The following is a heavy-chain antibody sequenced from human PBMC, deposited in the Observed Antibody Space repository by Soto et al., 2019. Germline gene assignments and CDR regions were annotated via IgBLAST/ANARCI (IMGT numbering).Heavy chain of an antibody. Sequence: PETLSLTCLVSGCSISSSSYYWGWIRQPPGRGLELIGSIYYSGSTYYNPSLKRRLTISVNTSKNQFSLKLSPVTAADTAVFYCARHRARNWFDPWGQGTLVTVSS. CDR1: GCSISSSSYY. D-gene: IGHD6-6*01. J-gene: IGHJ5*02. CDR2: IYYSGST. CDR3: ARHRARNWFDP. V-gene: IGHV4-39*01.